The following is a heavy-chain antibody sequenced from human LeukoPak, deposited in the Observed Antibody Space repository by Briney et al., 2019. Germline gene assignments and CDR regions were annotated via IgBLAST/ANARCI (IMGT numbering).Heavy chain of an antibody. D-gene: IGHD3-16*01. CDR1: GGFISTSTYS. Sequence: SESLSLTCAVSGGFISTSTYSWGWIRQPPGKGLEWLGSIHFGGSTYYNPSLEIRVTISVDMSKNHFSLKLSSVTAADTAVYYYARREYGFGFHRWGQGTLVTVSS. CDR3: ARREYGFGFHR. CDR2: IHFGGST. V-gene: IGHV4-39*02. J-gene: IGHJ1*01.